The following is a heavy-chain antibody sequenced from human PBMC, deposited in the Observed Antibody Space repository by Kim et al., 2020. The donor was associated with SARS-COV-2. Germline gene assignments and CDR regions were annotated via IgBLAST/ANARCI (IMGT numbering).Heavy chain of an antibody. D-gene: IGHD3-16*01. CDR1: GFTFSNAW. Sequence: GGSLRPSCAASGFTFSNAWMSWVRQAPGKGLEWVGCIKSKTDDETTDYAAPVKGRFTISRDDSKNTLYLQMNSLKTEDTAVYYCSTVGGGLFDYWGQGTLVTVSS. CDR3: STVGGGLFDY. J-gene: IGHJ4*02. V-gene: IGHV3-15*01. CDR2: IKSKTDDETT.